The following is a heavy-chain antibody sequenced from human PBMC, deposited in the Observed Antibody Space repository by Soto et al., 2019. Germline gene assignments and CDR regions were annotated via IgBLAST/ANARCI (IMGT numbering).Heavy chain of an antibody. V-gene: IGHV3-23*01. CDR1: VFTSSTYG. Sequence: PWRALLLPCASRVFTSSTYGMNWVGQAPGKGLEWVSAISSSGDSEYYAESVRGRFTISRDNSINTLYLQMRSLRPEDTAVYYCAHPRGYGVFDAVDIWGQGTMVTVSS. D-gene: IGHD4-17*01. CDR3: AHPRGYGVFDAVDI. J-gene: IGHJ3*02. CDR2: ISSSGDSE.